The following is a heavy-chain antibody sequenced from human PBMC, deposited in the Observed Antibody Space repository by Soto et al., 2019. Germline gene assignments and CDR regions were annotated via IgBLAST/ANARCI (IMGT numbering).Heavy chain of an antibody. V-gene: IGHV3-74*01. CDR2: INSDGSST. D-gene: IGHD4-17*01. CDR3: ARGFDDYGDYATLFDY. J-gene: IGHJ4*02. CDR1: GFTFSSYW. Sequence: GGSLRLSCAASGFTFSSYWMHWVRQAPGKGLVWVSRINSDGSSTSYADSVKGRFTISRDNAKNTLYLQMNSLRAEDTAVYYCARGFDDYGDYATLFDYWGQGTLVTVSS.